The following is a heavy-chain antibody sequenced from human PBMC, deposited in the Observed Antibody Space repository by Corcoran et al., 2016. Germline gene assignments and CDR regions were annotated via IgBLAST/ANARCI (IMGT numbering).Heavy chain of an antibody. D-gene: IGHD3-10*01. Sequence: QVQLQQWGAGLLKPSETLSLTFAVYGGSFSGYYWSWIRKPPGKGLEWIGEINHSGSTNYNPSLKSRVTISVDTSKNQFSLKLSSVTAADTAVYSCAIGRDYYGSGSSASPFDYWGQGTLVTVSS. CDR3: AIGRDYYGSGSSASPFDY. V-gene: IGHV4-34*01. CDR1: GGSFSGYY. CDR2: INHSGST. J-gene: IGHJ4*02.